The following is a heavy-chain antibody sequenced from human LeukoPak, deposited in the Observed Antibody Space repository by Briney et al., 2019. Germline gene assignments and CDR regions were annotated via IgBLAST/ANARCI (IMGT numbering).Heavy chain of an antibody. CDR3: ARNNLYYYYYYMDV. Sequence: SETLSFTCTVSGGSISSYYWSWIRQPPGKGLEWIGYIYYSGSTNYNPSLKSRVTISVDTSKNQFSLKLSSVTAADTAVYYCARNNLYYYYYYMDVWGKGTTVTVSS. CDR2: IYYSGST. CDR1: GGSISSYY. J-gene: IGHJ6*03. D-gene: IGHD1-14*01. V-gene: IGHV4-59*01.